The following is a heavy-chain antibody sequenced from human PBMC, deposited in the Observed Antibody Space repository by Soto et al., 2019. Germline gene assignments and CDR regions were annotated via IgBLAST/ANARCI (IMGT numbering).Heavy chain of an antibody. D-gene: IGHD6-19*01. CDR3: ANSAWYVAVAGPSDY. CDR2: ISYDGSNK. V-gene: IGHV3-30*18. CDR1: GFAFSSYG. J-gene: IGHJ4*02. Sequence: QRLSCAASGFAFSSYGMHWVRQAPGKGLEWVAVISYDGSNKYYADSVKGRFTISRDNSKNTLYLQMNSLRAEDTAVYYCANSAWYVAVAGPSDYWGQGTLVTVSS.